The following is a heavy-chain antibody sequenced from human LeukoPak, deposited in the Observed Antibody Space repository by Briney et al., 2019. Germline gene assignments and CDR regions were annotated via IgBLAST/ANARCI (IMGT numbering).Heavy chain of an antibody. J-gene: IGHJ4*02. CDR3: AKGGHYSFFDY. D-gene: IGHD4-11*01. V-gene: IGHV3-23*01. CDR1: GFTFSSYS. CDR2: ISGDGTET. Sequence: GGSLRLSCAASGFTFSSYSMNWVRQAPGKGLEWVSTISGDGTETFYADSVKGRFTISRDNSKNTHYLQMSSLRAEDTGIYYCAKGGHYSFFDYWGQGTLVTVSS.